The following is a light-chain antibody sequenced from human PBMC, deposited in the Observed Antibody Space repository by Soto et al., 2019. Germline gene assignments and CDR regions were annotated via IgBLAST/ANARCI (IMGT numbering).Light chain of an antibody. CDR2: GDI. CDR1: SSNIGAPYD. J-gene: IGLJ2*01. Sequence: QSVLTQPPSVSGAPGQRVTISCTGTSSNIGAPYDVHWYQQLPGAAPRLLISGDIDRPSGVPDRFSGSKSGTSASLAITGLHAEDEADYYCQSYDSSLSALVFGGGTKLTVL. V-gene: IGLV1-40*01. CDR3: QSYDSSLSALV.